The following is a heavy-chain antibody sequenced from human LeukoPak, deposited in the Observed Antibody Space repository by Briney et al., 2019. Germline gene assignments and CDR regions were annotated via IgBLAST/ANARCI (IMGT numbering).Heavy chain of an antibody. CDR2: ILPALGTT. CDR3: ARELDSARGDDFDI. Sequence: SVKVSCRASGGTFRSYTISWVRQAPGQGLEWMGGILPALGTTNYAQMFQGRFTITTDELTSTAYMELSSLRSEDTAVYYCARELDSARGDDFDIWGQGTMVTVSS. D-gene: IGHD3-9*01. J-gene: IGHJ3*02. V-gene: IGHV1-69*05. CDR1: GGTFRSYT.